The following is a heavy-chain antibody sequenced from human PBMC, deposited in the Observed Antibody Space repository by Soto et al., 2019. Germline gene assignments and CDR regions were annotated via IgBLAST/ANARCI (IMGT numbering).Heavy chain of an antibody. J-gene: IGHJ5*02. CDR1: GYPFIKYG. V-gene: IGHV1-18*04. CDR2: IKVDSGYT. CDR3: ATSYGSGFDP. D-gene: IGHD3-10*01. Sequence: QLQLVQSAAEVKKPGASVRVSCKAYGYPFIKYGISWIRQAPGQGLEWMGWIKVDSGYTNYAQKFLGRVTMTADTSTDTASMELGSLRLDDRAGNFSATSYGSGFDPWGQGTLVSVSS.